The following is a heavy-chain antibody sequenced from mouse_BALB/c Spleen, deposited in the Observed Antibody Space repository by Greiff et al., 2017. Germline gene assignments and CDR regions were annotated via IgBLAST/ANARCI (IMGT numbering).Heavy chain of an antibody. CDR3: ARSRNAEMGDY. J-gene: IGHJ4*01. Sequence: QVQLQQPGAELVMPGASVKMSCKASGYTFTDYWMHWVKQRPGQGLEWIGAIDTSDSYTSYNQKFKGKATLTVDESSSTAYMQLSSLTSEDSAVYYCARSRNAEMGDYWGQGTSVTVSS. CDR1: GYTFTDYW. V-gene: IGHV1-69*01. CDR2: IDTSDSYT.